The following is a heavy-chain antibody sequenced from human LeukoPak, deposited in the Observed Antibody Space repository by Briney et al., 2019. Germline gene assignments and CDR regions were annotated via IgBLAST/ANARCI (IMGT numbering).Heavy chain of an antibody. CDR3: ARAQTMFWEFDGFDI. Sequence: GGSLRLSCAASGFTFSAYTMNWVRQAPGKGLEWVSYISTSSSTIYYVDSVKGRFTISRDNAKNSLYLQMNSLRDEDTAVYSCARAQTMFWEFDGFDIWGRGTKVTVSS. D-gene: IGHD3-10*02. CDR1: GFTFSAYT. J-gene: IGHJ3*02. V-gene: IGHV3-48*02. CDR2: ISTSSSTI.